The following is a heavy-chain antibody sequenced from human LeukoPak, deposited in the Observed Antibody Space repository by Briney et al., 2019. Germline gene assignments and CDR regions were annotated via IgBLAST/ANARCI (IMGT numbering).Heavy chain of an antibody. CDR2: INPNGGST. Sequence: ASVKVSCKASGYTFTIHYMHWVRQAPGQGQEWMGIINPNGGSTFYAQKFQGRVTMTRDTSTSTVYMELSSLRSEDMAVYSCARAAVDRYGSGSAYGMDVWGQGTTVTVSS. V-gene: IGHV1-46*01. D-gene: IGHD3-10*01. CDR3: ARAAVDRYGSGSAYGMDV. J-gene: IGHJ6*02. CDR1: GYTFTIHY.